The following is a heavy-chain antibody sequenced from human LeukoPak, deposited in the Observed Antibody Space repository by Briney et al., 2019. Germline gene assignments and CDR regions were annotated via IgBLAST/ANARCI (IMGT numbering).Heavy chain of an antibody. CDR3: AREKSGSNAAFYY. CDR1: GFTFDDYA. CDR2: IKQDGSQK. J-gene: IGHJ4*02. D-gene: IGHD1-26*01. Sequence: PGRSLRLSCAASGFTFDDYAMHWVRQAPGKGLEWVANIKQDGSQKYYVHSVKGRFTISRDNAKNSLYLQMNSLRAEDTAVYYCAREKSGSNAAFYYSGQGTLVTVSS. V-gene: IGHV3-7*01.